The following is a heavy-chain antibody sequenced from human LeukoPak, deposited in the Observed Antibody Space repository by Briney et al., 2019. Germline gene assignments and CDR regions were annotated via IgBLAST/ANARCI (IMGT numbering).Heavy chain of an antibody. J-gene: IGHJ4*02. V-gene: IGHV1-69*13. CDR3: AKGPIAVAGTWPLLAPFDY. D-gene: IGHD6-19*01. CDR2: IIPIFGTA. CDR1: GYTFTNYG. Sequence: SVKVSCKATGYTFTNYGISWVRQAPGQGLEWMGGIIPIFGTANYAQKFQGRVTITADESTSTAYMELSSLRAEDTALYYCAKGPIAVAGTWPLLAPFDYWGQGTLVTVSS.